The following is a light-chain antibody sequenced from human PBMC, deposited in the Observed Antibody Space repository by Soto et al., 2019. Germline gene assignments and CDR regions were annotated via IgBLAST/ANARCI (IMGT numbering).Light chain of an antibody. CDR1: SSDVGGYNF. J-gene: IGLJ1*01. CDR2: DVR. Sequence: QSVVTQPATVSGSPGQSITLSCTGTSSDVGGYNFVSWYQQHPGKAPKLMIYDVRNRPSGVSNRFSGSKSVNTASLTISGLQAEDGADYYCSSYTSISTYVFGTGTKVTVL. V-gene: IGLV2-14*01. CDR3: SSYTSISTYV.